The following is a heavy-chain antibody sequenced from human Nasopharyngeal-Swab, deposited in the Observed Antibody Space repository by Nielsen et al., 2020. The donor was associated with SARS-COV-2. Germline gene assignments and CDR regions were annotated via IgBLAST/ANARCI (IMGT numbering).Heavy chain of an antibody. CDR2: IYYSGST. J-gene: IGHJ4*02. CDR3: ARDGAYSSSSPGDY. D-gene: IGHD6-6*01. V-gene: IGHV4-39*07. Sequence: WILQPPGKGLEWIGSIYYSGSTYYNPSLKSRVTISVDTSKNQFSLKLSSVTAADTAVYYCARDGAYSSSSPGDYWGQGTLVTVSS.